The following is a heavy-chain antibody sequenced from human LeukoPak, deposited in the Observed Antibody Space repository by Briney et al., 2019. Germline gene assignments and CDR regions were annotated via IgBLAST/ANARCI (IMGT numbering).Heavy chain of an antibody. V-gene: IGHV4-34*01. CDR2: INHSGST. CDR3: ARGRYSSGWSLHFDY. J-gene: IGHJ4*02. D-gene: IGHD6-19*01. Sequence: SETLSLTCAVYGGSFSGYYWSWIRQPPGKGLEWIGEINHSGSTNYNPSLKSRVTISVDTSKNQFSLKLSSVTAADTAAYYCARGRYSSGWSLHFDYWGQGTLVTVSS. CDR1: GGSFSGYY.